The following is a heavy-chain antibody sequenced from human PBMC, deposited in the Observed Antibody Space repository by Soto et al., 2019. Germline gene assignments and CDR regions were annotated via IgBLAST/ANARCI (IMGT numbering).Heavy chain of an antibody. CDR3: ARDPTLIVVVNHFDL. CDR1: GFDFSRHI. J-gene: IGHJ3*01. V-gene: IGHV3-30-3*01. Sequence: QVQLVESGGGVVQPGRSLRLSCTASGFDFSRHIMHWVRQAPGKGLVWVAGLSYAGGRGHYADSVKGRFTISRDNSKNTLYLELNRLRPEDTALYYCARDPTLIVVVNHFDLWGQGTMVTVSS. D-gene: IGHD3-22*01. CDR2: LSYAGGRG.